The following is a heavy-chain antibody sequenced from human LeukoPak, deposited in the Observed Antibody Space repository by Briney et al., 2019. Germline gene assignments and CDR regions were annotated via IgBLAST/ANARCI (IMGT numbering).Heavy chain of an antibody. Sequence: GGSLTLSCAPSGFTVSSNYMSWVRPAPGKGLEWVSRTYIGGDTYYADSVKGRFTISRDNSKNALYLQMNNLRADDTAVYYCATRYCSGTSCYRGAFDVWGQGTMVTVSS. CDR1: GFTVSSNY. D-gene: IGHD2-2*02. J-gene: IGHJ3*01. V-gene: IGHV3-53*05. CDR2: TYIGGDT. CDR3: ATRYCSGTSCYRGAFDV.